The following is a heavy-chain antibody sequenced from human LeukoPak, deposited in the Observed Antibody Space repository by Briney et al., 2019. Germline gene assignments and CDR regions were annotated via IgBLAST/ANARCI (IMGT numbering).Heavy chain of an antibody. D-gene: IGHD3-10*01. J-gene: IGHJ4*02. Sequence: GASVKVSCKVSGYTRTELSMHWVRQAPGKGLEWMGGFDPEDGETIYAQKFQGRATMTEDTSTDTAYIELSSLRSEDTAVYYCATDLYYSLDYWGQGTLVTVSS. CDR1: GYTRTELS. CDR3: ATDLYYSLDY. CDR2: FDPEDGET. V-gene: IGHV1-24*01.